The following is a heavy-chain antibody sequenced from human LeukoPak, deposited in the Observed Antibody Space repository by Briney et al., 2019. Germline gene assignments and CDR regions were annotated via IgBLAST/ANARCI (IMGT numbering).Heavy chain of an antibody. Sequence: ASVTVSCKASGYTFTGYYMHWVRQAPGQGLEWMGWINPNSGGTNYAQKFQGRVTMTRDTSISTAYMELSRLRSDDTAVYYCARDGAAAGTFGLDYWGQGTLVTVSS. D-gene: IGHD6-13*01. V-gene: IGHV1-2*02. CDR1: GYTFTGYY. CDR2: INPNSGGT. J-gene: IGHJ4*02. CDR3: ARDGAAAGTFGLDY.